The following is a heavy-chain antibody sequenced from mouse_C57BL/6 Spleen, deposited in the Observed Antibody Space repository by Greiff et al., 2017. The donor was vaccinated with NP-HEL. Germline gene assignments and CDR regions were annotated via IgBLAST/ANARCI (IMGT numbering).Heavy chain of an antibody. D-gene: IGHD2-4*01. CDR2: IYPGSGST. CDR1: GYTFTSYW. Sequence: QVQLQQPGAELVKPGASVKMSCKASGYTFTSYWITWVKQRPGQGLEWIGDIYPGSGSTNYNEKFKSKATLTVDTSSSTAYMQLSSLTSEDSAVYYCARSGYDYDRGYYFYYWGQGTTLTVSS. CDR3: ARSGYDYDRGYYFYY. V-gene: IGHV1-55*01. J-gene: IGHJ2*01.